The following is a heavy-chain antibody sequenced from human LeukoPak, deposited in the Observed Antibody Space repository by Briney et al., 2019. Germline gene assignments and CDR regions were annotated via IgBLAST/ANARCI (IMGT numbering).Heavy chain of an antibody. CDR1: GGSFSGYY. D-gene: IGHD3-10*01. Sequence: SETLSLTCAVYGGSFSGYYWSWIRQPPGKGLEWIGEINHSGSTNYNPSLKSRVTISVDTSKNQFSLKLSSVTAAGTAVYYCARSLGITMVRGVIRRFDPWGQGTLVTVSS. CDR3: ARSLGITMVRGVIRRFDP. J-gene: IGHJ5*02. CDR2: INHSGST. V-gene: IGHV4-34*01.